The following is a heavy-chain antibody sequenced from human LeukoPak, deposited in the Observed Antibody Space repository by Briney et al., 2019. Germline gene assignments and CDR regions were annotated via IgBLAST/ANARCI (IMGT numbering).Heavy chain of an antibody. J-gene: IGHJ5*02. V-gene: IGHV4-34*01. D-gene: IGHD6-6*01. CDR3: ARGKTRGLFVRIAARPGWFDP. CDR2: INHSGST. CDR1: GGSFSGYY. Sequence: PSETLSLTCAVYGGSFSGYYWRWLRQPPGKGLEWTGEINHSGSTNYNPSLKSRVTISVATSKNQFSLKLSSMTAADTAVYYCARGKTRGLFVRIAARPGWFDPWGQGTLVTVSS.